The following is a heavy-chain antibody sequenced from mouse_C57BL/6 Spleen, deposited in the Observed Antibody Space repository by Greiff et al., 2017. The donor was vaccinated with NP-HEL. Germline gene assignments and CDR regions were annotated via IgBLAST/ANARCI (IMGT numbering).Heavy chain of an antibody. V-gene: IGHV1-52*01. CDR3: ARHPFDY. CDR1: GYTFTSYW. CDR2: IDPSDSET. J-gene: IGHJ2*01. Sequence: VQLQQSGAELVRPGSSVKLSCKASGYTFTSYWMHWVKQRPIQGLEWIGNIDPSDSETHYNQKFKDKATLTVDKSSSTASMQLSSLTSEDSAVYYCARHPFDYWGQGTTLTVSS.